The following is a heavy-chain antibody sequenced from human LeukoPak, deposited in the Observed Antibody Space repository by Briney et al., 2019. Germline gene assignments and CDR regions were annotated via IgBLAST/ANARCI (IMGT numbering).Heavy chain of an antibody. Sequence: PGGSLRLSCAASGITFSSYGMSCVRQAPGQGLEWFSSISSTGVTTYYADSVKGRFTISRDNSKNTLYLQMYSLRAEDTAIYYCAKNGDRGAYCTGGTCYPYFYYYMDVWGKGTTVTI. CDR3: AKNGDRGAYCTGGTCYPYFYYYMDV. V-gene: IGHV3-23*01. D-gene: IGHD2-15*01. CDR1: GITFSSYG. CDR2: ISSTGVTT. J-gene: IGHJ6*03.